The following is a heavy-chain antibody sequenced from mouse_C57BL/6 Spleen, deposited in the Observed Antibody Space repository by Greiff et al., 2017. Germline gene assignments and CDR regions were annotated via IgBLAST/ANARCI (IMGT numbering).Heavy chain of an antibody. J-gene: IGHJ4*01. V-gene: IGHV1-50*01. CDR3: ARSEDSYYRGAMED. Sequence: QVQLQQPGAELVKPGASVKLSCKASGYTFTSYWMPWVKQRPGQGLEWIGEIYPSDSYTNYHQKFKGKATLTVDPSSRTAYMQLSSLTSEDSAVYYCARSEDSYYRGAMEDWGKGTSVTVSS. CDR1: GYTFTSYW. CDR2: IYPSDSYT. D-gene: IGHD2-12*01.